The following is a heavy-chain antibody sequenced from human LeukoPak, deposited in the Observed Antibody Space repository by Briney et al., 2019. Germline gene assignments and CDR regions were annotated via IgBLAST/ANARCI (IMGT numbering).Heavy chain of an antibody. J-gene: IGHJ5*02. V-gene: IGHV1-18*01. CDR2: ISGYNGNK. Sequence: ASVKVSCKASGYTFISYGISWVRQAPGQGLEWMGWISGYNGNKQYAQKVQGRVTMTTDTSTNTAYMELRSLRSDDTAVYYCARGDLSGYDPANPHWFDPWGQGTLVTVSS. CDR1: GYTFISYG. D-gene: IGHD5-12*01. CDR3: ARGDLSGYDPANPHWFDP.